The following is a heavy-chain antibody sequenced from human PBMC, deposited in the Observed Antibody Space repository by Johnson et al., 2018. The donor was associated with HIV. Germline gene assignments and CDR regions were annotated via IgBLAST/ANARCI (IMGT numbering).Heavy chain of an antibody. D-gene: IGHD6-13*01. Sequence: VQLVESGGGVVQPGRSLRLSCAASGFTFSSYDMHWVRQATGKGLEWVSAIGTAGDTYYPGSVKGRFTISRENAKNSLYLQMNSLRAEDTAVYYCAKEGSIAAAGNDAFDSWGQGTMVTVSS. V-gene: IGHV3-13*01. CDR1: GFTFSSYD. CDR3: AKEGSIAAAGNDAFDS. J-gene: IGHJ3*02. CDR2: IGTAGDT.